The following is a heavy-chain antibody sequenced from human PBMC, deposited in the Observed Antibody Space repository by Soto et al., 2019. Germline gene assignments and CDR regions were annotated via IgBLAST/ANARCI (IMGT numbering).Heavy chain of an antibody. CDR2: ISTYNGNT. J-gene: IGHJ4*02. CDR1: GYTFTSYG. D-gene: IGHD3-10*01. Sequence: QVQLVQSGAEVKKPGASVKVSCKASGYTFTSYGISWVRQAPGQGLEWMGWISTYNGNTKYAQKLQGRVTMTTDTASSTAYIELRSLRTGGTAVFYCAREMVRGVGSDYWGQGTLVTDSS. CDR3: AREMVRGVGSDY. V-gene: IGHV1-18*01.